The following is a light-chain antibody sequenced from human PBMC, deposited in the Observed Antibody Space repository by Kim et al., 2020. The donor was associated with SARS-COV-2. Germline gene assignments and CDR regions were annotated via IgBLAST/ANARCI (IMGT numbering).Light chain of an antibody. CDR3: QQTYNTPRT. CDR2: AAS. Sequence: DIQMTQSPSSLSASVGDRVTITCRASQSISKYLNWYQQKPGKAPKLLIFAASSLQSGVPSRFSGSGSGTDFSLTINSLQPEDFATYYCQQTYNTPRTFGQGTKVDIK. J-gene: IGKJ1*01. V-gene: IGKV1-39*01. CDR1: QSISKY.